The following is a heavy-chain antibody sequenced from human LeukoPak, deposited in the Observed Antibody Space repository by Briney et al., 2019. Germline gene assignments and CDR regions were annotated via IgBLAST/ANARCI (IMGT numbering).Heavy chain of an antibody. J-gene: IGHJ6*03. Sequence: ASVKVSCKASGYTFTGYYMHWVRQAPGQGLEWMGIINPSGGSTSYAQKFQGRVTMTRNTSISTAYMELSSLRSEDTAVYYCATHYSSGWYPYYYYYMDVWGKGTTVTISS. CDR3: ATHYSSGWYPYYYYYMDV. V-gene: IGHV1-46*01. D-gene: IGHD6-19*01. CDR1: GYTFTGYY. CDR2: INPSGGST.